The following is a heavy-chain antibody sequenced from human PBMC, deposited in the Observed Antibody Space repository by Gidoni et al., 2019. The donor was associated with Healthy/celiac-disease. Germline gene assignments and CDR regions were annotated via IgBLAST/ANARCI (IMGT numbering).Heavy chain of an antibody. CDR1: GRSISSYY. Sequence: QVQLQESGPGLVKPSETLSLTCTVSGRSISSYYWSWIRQPPGKGLEWIGYIYYSGSTNYNPSLKSRVTISVDTSKNQFSLKLSSVTAADTAVYYCARRPKGGYSGYDPYWAFDIWGQGTMVTVSS. V-gene: IGHV4-59*08. CDR3: ARRPKGGYSGYDPYWAFDI. D-gene: IGHD5-12*01. CDR2: IYYSGST. J-gene: IGHJ3*02.